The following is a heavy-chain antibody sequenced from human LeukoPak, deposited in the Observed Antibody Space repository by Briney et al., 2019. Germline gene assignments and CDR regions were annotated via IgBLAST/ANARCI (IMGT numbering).Heavy chain of an antibody. V-gene: IGHV1-18*01. J-gene: IGHJ4*02. D-gene: IGHD6-19*01. CDR2: ISAYNGNT. CDR1: GYTFTSYG. CDR3: AREVAGGGYFDY. Sequence: ASVKVSCKASGYTFTSYGISWVRQAPGQGLEWMGWISAYNGNTNNAQKLQGRVTMTTDTSTSTAYMELRSLRSDDTAVYYCAREVAGGGYFDYWGQGTLVTVSS.